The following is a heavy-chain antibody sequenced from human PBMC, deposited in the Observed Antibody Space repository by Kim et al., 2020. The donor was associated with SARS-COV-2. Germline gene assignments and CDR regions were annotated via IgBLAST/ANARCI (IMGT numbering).Heavy chain of an antibody. CDR2: ISGSGGST. CDR3: AKAAANYNWFDP. V-gene: IGHV3-23*01. D-gene: IGHD6-13*01. Sequence: GGSLRLSCAASGFTFSSYALSWVRQAPGKGLEWVSAISGSGGSTYYADSVKGRFTISRDNSQNTLYLQMNSLRVEDTAIYYCAKAAANYNWFDPWGQGTLVTVSS. J-gene: IGHJ5*02. CDR1: GFTFSSYA.